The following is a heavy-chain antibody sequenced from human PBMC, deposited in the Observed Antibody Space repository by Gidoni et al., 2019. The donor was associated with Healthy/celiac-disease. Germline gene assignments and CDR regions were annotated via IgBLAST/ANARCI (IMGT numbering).Heavy chain of an antibody. Sequence: QVQLVESGGGVVQPGRSLRLSCAASGFTFSSYGMHWVRQAPGKGLEWVAVISYDGSNKYYADSVKGRFTISRDNSKNTLYLQMNSLRAEDTAVYYCARDQLSFSSSKKQWLDSPFDYWGQGTLVTVSS. J-gene: IGHJ4*02. CDR3: ARDQLSFSSSKKQWLDSPFDY. CDR1: GFTFSSYG. D-gene: IGHD6-19*01. V-gene: IGHV3-30*03. CDR2: ISYDGSNK.